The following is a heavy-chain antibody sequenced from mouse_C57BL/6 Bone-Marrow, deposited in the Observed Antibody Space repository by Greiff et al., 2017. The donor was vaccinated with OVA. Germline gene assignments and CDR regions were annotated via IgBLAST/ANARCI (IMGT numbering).Heavy chain of an antibody. J-gene: IGHJ2*01. CDR2: IDPSDSYT. Sequence: QVQLQQPGAELVMPGASVKLSCKASGYTFTSYWMHWVKQRPGQGLEWIGEIDPSDSYTNYNQKFKGKSTLTVDKSSSTAYMQLSSLTSEDSAVYFCARSPYVFDYWGQGTTLTVSS. CDR1: GYTFTSYW. D-gene: IGHD1-1*01. CDR3: ARSPYVFDY. V-gene: IGHV1-69*01.